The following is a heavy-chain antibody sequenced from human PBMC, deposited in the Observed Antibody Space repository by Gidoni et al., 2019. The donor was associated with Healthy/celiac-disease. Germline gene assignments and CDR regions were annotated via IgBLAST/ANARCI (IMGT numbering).Heavy chain of an antibody. CDR2: ISGSGVST. D-gene: IGHD3-10*01. J-gene: IGHJ4*02. CDR1: GFTFSSYA. CDR3: ATARLLWYGDGDY. Sequence: EGQLLESGESLVQPGWSLRRHCAAAGFTFSSYAMSWVCQAPGKGLVWVSAISGSGVSTYYADSVKGLFTISRDNSKNTLYLQMNSMRAEATAVYYRATARLLWYGDGDYWGQGTLVTVSS. V-gene: IGHV3-23*01.